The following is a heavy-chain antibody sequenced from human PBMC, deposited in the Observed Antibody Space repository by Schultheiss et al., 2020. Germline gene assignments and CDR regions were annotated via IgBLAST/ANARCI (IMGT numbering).Heavy chain of an antibody. CDR2: MNPNSGNT. CDR3: ARGGAAARYGLDV. Sequence: ASLKVSCKASGYTFTSYAMHWVRQAPGQRLEWMGWMNPNSGNTGYAQKFQGRVTITADESTSTAYMELSSLRSEDTAVYYCARGGAAARYGLDVWGQGTTVTVSS. CDR1: GYTFTSYA. J-gene: IGHJ6*02. D-gene: IGHD6-13*01. V-gene: IGHV1-8*03.